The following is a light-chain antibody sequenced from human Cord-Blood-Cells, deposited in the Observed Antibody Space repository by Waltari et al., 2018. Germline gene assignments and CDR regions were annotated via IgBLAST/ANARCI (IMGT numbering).Light chain of an antibody. CDR2: AAS. CDR3: QQSYSTPWT. J-gene: IGKJ1*01. Sequence: DIQMTQSPSSLSASVGDRVTITCRASQSISSYLNWYQQKPGKAPKLLIYAASSLQSGVPSRFSGSVSGTDLTLTISSLQPEDFATYYCQQSYSTPWTFGQGTKVEIK. CDR1: QSISSY. V-gene: IGKV1-39*01.